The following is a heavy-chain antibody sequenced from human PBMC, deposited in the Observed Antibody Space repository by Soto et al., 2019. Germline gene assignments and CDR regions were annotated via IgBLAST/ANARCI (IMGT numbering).Heavy chain of an antibody. CDR2: IYHGVST. V-gene: IGHV4-30-2*01. CDR3: VRSGCSSTACHTDWFDP. D-gene: IGHD2-2*01. J-gene: IGHJ5*02. CDR1: GGSISSGGSS. Sequence: SETLSLTCAVSGGSISSGGSSWSWIRQPPGKGLEWIGYIYHGVSTDYNPSLKSRVTISVDSSKNLFSLSLSSVTAADTAVYFCVRSGCSSTACHTDWFDPWGPGTLVTV.